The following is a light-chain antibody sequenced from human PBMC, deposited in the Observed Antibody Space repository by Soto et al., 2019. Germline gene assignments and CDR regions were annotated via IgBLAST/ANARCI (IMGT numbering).Light chain of an antibody. CDR1: QIIANY. V-gene: IGKV1-39*01. CDR2: AAS. Sequence: DIQMTQSPSSLSASVGDRVTITCRASQIIANYLNWYQQKPGKAPNLLIYAASSLQTGVPSRFSGSGSGTDFTLTISSLHPEDFATYYCQQSYSTPITFGQGTRLEIK. J-gene: IGKJ5*01. CDR3: QQSYSTPIT.